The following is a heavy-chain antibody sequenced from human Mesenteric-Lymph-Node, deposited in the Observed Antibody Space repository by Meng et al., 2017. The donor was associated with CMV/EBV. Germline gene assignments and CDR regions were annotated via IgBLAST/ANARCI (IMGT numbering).Heavy chain of an antibody. J-gene: IGHJ4*02. CDR1: GGSINTKNSY. Sequence: SETLSLTCTVSGGSINTKNSYWGWIRQSPGKGLEWIGHISSSGSSFSNPSLTRRVTISVDSSANQFSLRLRSVTAADTAVYFCARPKTDDSNFAGPIDHWGQGTLVTVSS. CDR3: ARPKTDDSNFAGPIDH. D-gene: IGHD5-24*01. V-gene: IGHV4-39*07. CDR2: ISSSGSS.